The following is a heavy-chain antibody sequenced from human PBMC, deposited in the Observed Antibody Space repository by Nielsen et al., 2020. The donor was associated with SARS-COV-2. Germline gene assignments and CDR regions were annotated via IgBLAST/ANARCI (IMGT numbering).Heavy chain of an antibody. V-gene: IGHV3-53*01. CDR2: IYSDGST. CDR3: ARDAISAHYGMDV. Sequence: GGSLRLSCAASGFSVSSHDMNWVRQAPGKGLQWVSLIYSDGSTKYADSVKGRFTISRDNSRNTVYLQMNSLRPEDTAVYYCARDAISAHYGMDVWGQGTTVTVSS. D-gene: IGHD2-21*01. J-gene: IGHJ6*02. CDR1: GFSVSSHD.